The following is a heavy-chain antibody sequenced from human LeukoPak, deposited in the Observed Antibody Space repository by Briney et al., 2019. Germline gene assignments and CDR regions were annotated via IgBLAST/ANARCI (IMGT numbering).Heavy chain of an antibody. CDR1: GGSISSYY. V-gene: IGHV4-59*01. CDR2: IYYSGST. Sequence: SETLSLTCIVSGGSISSYYWNWIRQPPGKGLEWIGYIYYSGSTNYNPSLKSRVTISVDTSKNQFSLKLSSVTAADTAVYYCARGTTVTTSGMDVWGQGTTVTVSS. D-gene: IGHD4-11*01. CDR3: ARGTTVTTSGMDV. J-gene: IGHJ6*02.